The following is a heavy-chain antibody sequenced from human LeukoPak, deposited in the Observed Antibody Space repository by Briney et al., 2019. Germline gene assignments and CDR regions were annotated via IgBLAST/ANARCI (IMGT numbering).Heavy chain of an antibody. CDR1: GGSFSGYY. D-gene: IGHD6-19*01. V-gene: IGHV4-34*01. CDR2: IYYTGST. Sequence: SETLSLTCAVYGGSFSGYYWGWIRQPPGKGLEWIGNIYYTGSTNYNPSLKSRVAISVDTPKNQFSLKLSSVTAADTAVYYCARQSSGWTDLDYWGQGTLVTVSS. CDR3: ARQSSGWTDLDY. J-gene: IGHJ4*02.